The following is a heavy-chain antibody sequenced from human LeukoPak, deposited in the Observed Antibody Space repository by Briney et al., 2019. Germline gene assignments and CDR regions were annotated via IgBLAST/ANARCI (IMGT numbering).Heavy chain of an antibody. D-gene: IGHD3-10*02. CDR3: ASVRRQLRGNWFDP. J-gene: IGHJ5*02. CDR1: GGSISSYY. CDR2: IYYSGGT. V-gene: IGHV4-59*01. Sequence: KPSETLSLTCTVSGGSISSYYWSWIRQPPGKGLEWIGYIYYSGGTNYNPSLKSRVTISVDTSKNQFSLKLSSVTAADTAVYYCASVRRQLRGNWFDPWGQGTLVTVSS.